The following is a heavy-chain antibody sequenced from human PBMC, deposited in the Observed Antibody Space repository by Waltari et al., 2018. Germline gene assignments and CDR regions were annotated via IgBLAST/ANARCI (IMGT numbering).Heavy chain of an antibody. CDR1: GFSDYT. CDR3: ASAPRPMVSAPFDY. CDR2: ISNGVDMT. D-gene: IGHD2-15*01. V-gene: IGHV3-23*04. J-gene: IGHJ4*02. Sequence: EVQLVESGGGLVQPGGSLRLSCSGFGFSDYTMAWVRQAPGKGLEWVSGISNGVDMTSYADSVKGRFTISRDTSKNTLFLQMNGLRAEDTAIYYCASAPRPMVSAPFDYWGQGVLVTVSS.